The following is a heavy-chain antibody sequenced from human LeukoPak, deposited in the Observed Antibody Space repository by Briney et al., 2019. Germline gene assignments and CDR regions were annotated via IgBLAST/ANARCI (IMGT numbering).Heavy chain of an antibody. Sequence: WGSPRLSCAASGFTFSSYDMHWVCQVTGKGLEWVSSIGSAGDTFYPGAVKGRFSISRENAENSLYLQMNTLGAGDTAVYYCARGKNIYSGSRLGFDLWGQGTLVTVPS. J-gene: IGHJ5*02. CDR2: IGSAGDT. V-gene: IGHV3-13*04. D-gene: IGHD5-12*01. CDR3: ARGKNIYSGSRLGFDL. CDR1: GFTFSSYD.